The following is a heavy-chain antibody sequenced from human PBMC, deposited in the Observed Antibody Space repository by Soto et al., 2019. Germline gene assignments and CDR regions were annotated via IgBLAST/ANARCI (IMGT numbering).Heavy chain of an antibody. CDR3: ASSSGWSGRIDY. V-gene: IGHV1-8*01. Sequence: ASVKVSCKASGYTFTSYDINWVRQATGQGLEWMGWMNPNSGNTGYAQKFQGRVTMTRNTSISTAYMELSSLRSEDTAVYYCASSSGWSGRIDYWGQGTLVTVSS. CDR2: MNPNSGNT. J-gene: IGHJ4*02. D-gene: IGHD6-19*01. CDR1: GYTFTSYD.